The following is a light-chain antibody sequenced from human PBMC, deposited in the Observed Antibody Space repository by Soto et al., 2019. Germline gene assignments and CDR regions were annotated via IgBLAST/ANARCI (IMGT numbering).Light chain of an antibody. V-gene: IGKV1-39*01. CDR1: QDITNY. J-gene: IGKJ3*01. Sequence: DIQMTQSPSSLSASVGDRVTITCRASQDITNYLNWYQQKPGKAPNLLIYGASNLQSGVPSRFSCSGSGTDFTLTISSLQPEDFATYYCQQSHNTPLTFGPGTNVDMK. CDR3: QQSHNTPLT. CDR2: GAS.